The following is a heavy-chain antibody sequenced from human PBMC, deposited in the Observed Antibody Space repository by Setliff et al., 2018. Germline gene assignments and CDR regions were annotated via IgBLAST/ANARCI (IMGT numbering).Heavy chain of an antibody. CDR3: ARVYYDSSGSGLDI. D-gene: IGHD3-22*01. CDR2: INPNSGGT. V-gene: IGHV1-2*02. CDR1: GNSFTVFY. Sequence: VASVKVSCKSSGNSFTVFYLHWVRQAPGQGLEWMGWINPNSGGTNYAQKFQGRVTMTRDTSISTAYMELSRLRSDDTAVYYCARVYYDSSGSGLDIWGQGTMVTVSS. J-gene: IGHJ3*02.